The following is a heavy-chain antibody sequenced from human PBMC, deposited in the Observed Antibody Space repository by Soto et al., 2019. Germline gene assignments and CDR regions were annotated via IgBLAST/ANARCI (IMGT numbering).Heavy chain of an antibody. J-gene: IGHJ5*02. Sequence: SETLSLTCTVSGGSISSYYWSWIRQPPGKGLEWIGYIYYSGSTNYNPSLKSRVTISVDTSKNQFSLKLSSVTAADTAVYYCARSPFIFWFDPWGQGTLVTVSS. CDR1: GGSISSYY. CDR2: IYYSGST. D-gene: IGHD3-16*02. V-gene: IGHV4-59*01. CDR3: ARSPFIFWFDP.